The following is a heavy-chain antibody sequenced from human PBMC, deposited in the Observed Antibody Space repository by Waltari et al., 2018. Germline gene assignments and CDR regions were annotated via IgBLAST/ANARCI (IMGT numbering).Heavy chain of an antibody. CDR2: VESRGGST. D-gene: IGHD3-10*01. CDR3: ARTIVKWFGDY. J-gene: IGHJ4*02. Sequence: QVLESGGGLGQPGGSLRLSCAASGFNFYYYAVSWVRQAPGKALRGCATVESRGGSTYLADSVKGRFTISRDNSKNLVFLQIDSLRPDDTAVYYCARTIVKWFGDYWGQGIQVTVSS. V-gene: IGHV3-23*01. CDR1: GFNFYYYA.